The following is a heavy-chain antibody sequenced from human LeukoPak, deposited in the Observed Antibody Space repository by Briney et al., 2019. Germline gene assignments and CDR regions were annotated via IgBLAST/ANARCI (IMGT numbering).Heavy chain of an antibody. CDR3: AREGYYDSSGRLDY. V-gene: IGHV3-48*03. CDR1: GFTFSSYE. CDR2: ISSSGSTI. J-gene: IGHJ4*02. Sequence: GGSLRLSCAASGFTFSSYEMNWVRQAPGKGLEWASYISSSGSTIYYADSVKGRFTISRDNAKNSLYLQMNSLRAEDTAVYYCAREGYYDSSGRLDYWGQGTLVTVSS. D-gene: IGHD3-22*01.